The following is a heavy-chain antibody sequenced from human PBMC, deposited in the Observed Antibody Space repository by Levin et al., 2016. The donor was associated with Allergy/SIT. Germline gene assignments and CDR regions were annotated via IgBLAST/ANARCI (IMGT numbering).Heavy chain of an antibody. CDR2: ISYDGSKK. D-gene: IGHD2-21*02. J-gene: IGHJ4*02. V-gene: IGHV3-30*18. CDR3: ANLCGGDCPSPFDF. Sequence: GGSLRLSCAASGFTFSDYAMHWVRQAPGKGLEWVSLISYDGSKKFYADSVKGRFSISRDNSDNTVFLEMDSLRPEDTAVYYCANLCGGDCPSPFDFWGQGTLVTVSS. CDR1: GFTFSDYA.